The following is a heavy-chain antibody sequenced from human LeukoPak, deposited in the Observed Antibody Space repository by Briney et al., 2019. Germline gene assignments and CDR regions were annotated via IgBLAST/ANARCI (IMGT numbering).Heavy chain of an antibody. CDR1: GFTFSSYA. V-gene: IGHV3-23*01. J-gene: IGHJ4*02. D-gene: IGHD2-15*01. CDR2: ISGSGGST. CDR3: AREGGYCSGGSCYYFDY. Sequence: GGSLRLSCAASGFTFSSYAMSWVRQAPGKGLEWVSAISGSGGSTYYADSVKGRFTISRDNSKNTLYLQMNSLRAEDTAVYYCAREGGYCSGGSCYYFDYWGQGTLVTVSS.